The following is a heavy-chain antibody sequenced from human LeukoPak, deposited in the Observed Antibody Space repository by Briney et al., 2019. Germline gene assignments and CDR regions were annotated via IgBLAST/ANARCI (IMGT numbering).Heavy chain of an antibody. CDR2: ISSSSSYI. J-gene: IGHJ4*02. D-gene: IGHD3-22*01. Sequence: VGSLRLSCAAYGFTLSSHSMNWVRQAPGKGLEWASSISSSSSYIHSADSVKGRFTISRDNAKNSLYLQMNSVRAEDTAVYYCARDLYDSGAYSSPIDYWGQGTLVTVSS. CDR3: ARDLYDSGAYSSPIDY. CDR1: GFTLSSHS. V-gene: IGHV3-21*01.